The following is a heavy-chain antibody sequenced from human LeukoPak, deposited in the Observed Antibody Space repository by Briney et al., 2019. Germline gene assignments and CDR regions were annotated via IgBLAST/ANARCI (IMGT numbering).Heavy chain of an antibody. Sequence: GGSLRLSCAASGFGFSNAWMSWVRQAPGKGLEWVGRLKSETDGGTTDYAAPVKGRFTISRDDSKNTVYLQMSSLRAEDTAVYFCTTDHCSSTNCFPGWRWFDPWGQGTLVTVSS. CDR3: TTDHCSSTNCFPGWRWFDP. CDR2: LKSETDGGTT. V-gene: IGHV3-15*01. J-gene: IGHJ5*02. CDR1: GFGFSNAW. D-gene: IGHD2-2*01.